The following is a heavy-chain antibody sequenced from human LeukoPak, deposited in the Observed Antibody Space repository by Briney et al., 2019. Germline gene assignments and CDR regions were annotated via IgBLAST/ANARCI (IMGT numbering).Heavy chain of an antibody. Sequence: GASVKVSCKASGYTFTSYDINWVRQATEQGLEWLGWMSASSGNTGYAQKFQGRVSMTRATSISTAYLELSSLTFEDTAVYYCARTPPKGDIDYWGQGTLVTVSS. CDR2: MSASSGNT. D-gene: IGHD2-21*02. CDR1: GYTFTSYD. CDR3: ARTPPKGDIDY. V-gene: IGHV1-8*01. J-gene: IGHJ4*02.